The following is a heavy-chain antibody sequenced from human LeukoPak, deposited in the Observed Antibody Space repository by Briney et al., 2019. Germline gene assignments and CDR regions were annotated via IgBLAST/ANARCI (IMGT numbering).Heavy chain of an antibody. J-gene: IGHJ4*02. D-gene: IGHD3-22*01. CDR2: ITSSGDGT. CDR3: AKDRPNYYGSNGHYYRRDGDY. Sequence: GGSLRLSCAASGFTFSIYAMSWVRQAPGKGRQWGSSITSSGDGTYYADSVKGRFTISRDNSENMLYLQINSLRVEDTAVYFCAKDRPNYYGSNGHYYRRDGDYWGQGTLVTVSS. V-gene: IGHV3-23*01. CDR1: GFTFSIYA.